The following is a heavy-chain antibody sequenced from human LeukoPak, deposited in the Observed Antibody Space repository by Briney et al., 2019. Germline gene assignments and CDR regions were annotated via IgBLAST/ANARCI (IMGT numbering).Heavy chain of an antibody. D-gene: IGHD6-6*01. Sequence: GGSLRLSCAASAFSFSNYNMNWVRQAPGKGLEWVSSITSSGSYIYYADSVKGRFTISRDNAKNSLYLQMDSLSAEDTAVYYCARQSTAAYSMNFNYWGQGTLVTVSS. J-gene: IGHJ4*02. CDR3: ARQSTAAYSMNFNY. CDR1: AFSFSNYN. V-gene: IGHV3-21*06. CDR2: ITSSGSYI.